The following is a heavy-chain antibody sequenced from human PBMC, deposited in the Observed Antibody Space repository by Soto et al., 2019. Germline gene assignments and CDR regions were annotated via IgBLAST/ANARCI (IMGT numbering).Heavy chain of an antibody. D-gene: IGHD3-10*01. V-gene: IGHV1-18*01. CDR1: GYTFTSYG. J-gene: IGHJ6*02. CDR2: ISAYNGNT. CDR3: ARDLEMRGYGMDV. Sequence: RASVKVSCKASGYTFTSYGISGVRQAPGQGLEWMGWISAYNGNTNYAQKLQGRVTMTTDTSTSTAYMELRSLRSDDTAVYYCARDLEMRGYGMDVWGQGTTVTVSS.